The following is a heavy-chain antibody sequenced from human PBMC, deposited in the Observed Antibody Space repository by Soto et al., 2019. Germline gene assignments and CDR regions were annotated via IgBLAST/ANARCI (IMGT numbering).Heavy chain of an antibody. Sequence: QVQLVQSGAEAKKPGSSVKVSCKASGGTFSSYAISCVRQAPGQGLEWRGGIILIIGTAEYAQKFQARVTLTADESTSTAYMELSRLRSEDTAVYYCASPPIVATIVNYYYGMDVWGQGTTVTVSS. J-gene: IGHJ6*02. CDR3: ASPPIVATIVNYYYGMDV. CDR1: GGTFSSYA. D-gene: IGHD5-12*01. CDR2: IILIIGTA. V-gene: IGHV1-69*12.